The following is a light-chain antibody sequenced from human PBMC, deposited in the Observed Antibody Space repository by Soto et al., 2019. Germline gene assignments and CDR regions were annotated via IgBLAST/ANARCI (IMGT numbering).Light chain of an antibody. CDR1: SSDVGGYNS. J-gene: IGLJ2*01. CDR3: SSYTSRPTLV. CDR2: DVS. Sequence: QSALTQPASVSGSPGQSITISCTGTSSDVGGYNSVSWYQQHPGKAPKLMIYDVSHRPSGVSNRFSGSKSGNTASLTISGLQSEDEADYYCSSYTSRPTLVFGGGTKLTVL. V-gene: IGLV2-14*01.